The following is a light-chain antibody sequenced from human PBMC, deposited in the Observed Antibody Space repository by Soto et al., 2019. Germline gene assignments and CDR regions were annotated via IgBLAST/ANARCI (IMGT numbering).Light chain of an antibody. CDR1: SSDVGSYNR. Sequence: QSALTQPTSVSGSPGQSVTISCTGTSSDVGSYNRVYWYQQPPGTAPKLMIYEVSNRPSGVPDRFSGSKSGNTASLTISGLQAEDEADYYCSSYTSSSNFVFGGGTKLTVL. J-gene: IGLJ2*01. CDR2: EVS. CDR3: SSYTSSSNFV. V-gene: IGLV2-18*02.